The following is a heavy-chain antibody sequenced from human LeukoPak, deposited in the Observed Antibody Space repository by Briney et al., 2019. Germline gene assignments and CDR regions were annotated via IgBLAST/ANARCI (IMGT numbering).Heavy chain of an antibody. CDR2: ISNDERNK. D-gene: IGHD3-22*01. J-gene: IGHJ4*02. V-gene: IGHV3-30*04. CDR3: AREAYYYDSSATTFDY. CDR1: GFNFHNFA. Sequence: GGSLRLSCEASGFNFHNFAMHWVRQAPGKGLEWVAVISNDERNKYYTDSVKGRFTISRDNSKSTVYLQMNSLRAEDTAVYYCAREAYYYDSSATTFDYWGQGTLVTVSS.